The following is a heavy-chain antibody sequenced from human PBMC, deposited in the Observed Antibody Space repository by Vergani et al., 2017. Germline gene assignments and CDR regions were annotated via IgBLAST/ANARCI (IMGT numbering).Heavy chain of an antibody. D-gene: IGHD6-6*01. CDR1: GYTFTDYY. CDR2: VDPEDGET. Sequence: EVQLVQSGAEVKKPGATVKISCKVSGYTFTDYYMHWVQQAPGKGLEWMGLVDPEDGETIYAEKFQGRVTITADTSTDTAYMELSSLRSEDTAVYYCAMRSIAARLAHLYYYYGMDVWGQGTTVTVSS. CDR3: AMRSIAARLAHLYYYYGMDV. J-gene: IGHJ6*02. V-gene: IGHV1-69-2*01.